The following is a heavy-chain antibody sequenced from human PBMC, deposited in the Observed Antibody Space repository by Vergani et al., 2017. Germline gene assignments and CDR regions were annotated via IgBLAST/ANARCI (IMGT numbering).Heavy chain of an antibody. CDR2: ISYDGSNK. CDR3: ARAPRHIVVVTATPYYFDY. J-gene: IGHJ4*02. V-gene: IGHV3-30-3*01. CDR1: GFTFSSYA. D-gene: IGHD2-21*02. Sequence: QVQLVESGGGVVQPGRSLRLSCAASGFTFSSYAMHWVRQAPGKGLEWVAVISYDGSNKYYADSVKGRFTISRDNSKNTLYLQMNSLRAEDTAVYYCARAPRHIVVVTATPYYFDYWGQGTLVTVSS.